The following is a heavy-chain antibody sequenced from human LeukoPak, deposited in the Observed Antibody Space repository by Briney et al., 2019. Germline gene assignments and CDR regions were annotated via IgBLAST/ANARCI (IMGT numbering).Heavy chain of an antibody. J-gene: IGHJ3*02. CDR2: IYYSGST. CDR1: GGSISSSSYY. Sequence: PSETLSLSCTVSGGSISSSSYYWGWIRQPPGKGLEWIGSIYYSGSTYYNPSLKSRVTISVDTSKNQFSLKLSSVTAADTAVYYCARYYYDSSGYRYAFDIWGQGTMVTVSS. D-gene: IGHD3-22*01. CDR3: ARYYYDSSGYRYAFDI. V-gene: IGHV4-39*07.